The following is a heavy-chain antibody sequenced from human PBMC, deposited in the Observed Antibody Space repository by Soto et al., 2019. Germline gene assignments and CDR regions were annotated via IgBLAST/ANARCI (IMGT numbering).Heavy chain of an antibody. Sequence: GGSLRLSCAASGFTFSSYWMHWVRQAPGKGLVWVSRIKGGENSTNYADSLKGRFTISRDNSKDTLYLQMTSLRAEDTAVYYCARDLGLGETAMYALDIWGPGTMVTVSS. CDR2: IKGGENST. J-gene: IGHJ3*02. CDR3: ARDLGLGETAMYALDI. D-gene: IGHD3-16*01. CDR1: GFTFSSYW. V-gene: IGHV3-74*01.